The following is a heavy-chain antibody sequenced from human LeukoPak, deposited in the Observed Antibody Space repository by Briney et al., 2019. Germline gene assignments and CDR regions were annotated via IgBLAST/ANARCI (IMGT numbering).Heavy chain of an antibody. D-gene: IGHD2-2*01. CDR2: ISSSSSYI. V-gene: IGHV3-21*01. CDR1: GFTFSSNS. J-gene: IGHJ5*02. Sequence: GGSLRLSCAASGFTFSSNSVNWVRQAPGKGLEWVSSISSSSSYIYYADSVKGRFTISRDNAKNSLYLQMNSLRAEDTAVYYCARDWRIVVVPAARGNWFDPWGQGTLVTVSS. CDR3: ARDWRIVVVPAARGNWFDP.